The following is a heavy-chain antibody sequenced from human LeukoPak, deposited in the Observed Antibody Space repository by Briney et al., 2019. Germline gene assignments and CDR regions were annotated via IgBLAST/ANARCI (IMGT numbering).Heavy chain of an antibody. D-gene: IGHD2-2*01. V-gene: IGHV4-59*08. J-gene: IGHJ6*02. CDR2: IYYSGST. CDR3: ARHPKAQSTGYYGMDV. CDR1: GGSISSYY. Sequence: SETLSLTCTVSGGSISSYYWSWIRQPPGKGLEWIGYIYYSGSTNYNPSLKSRVTISVDTSKNQFSLKLSSVTAADTAVYYCARHPKAQSTGYYGMDVWGQGTRSPSP.